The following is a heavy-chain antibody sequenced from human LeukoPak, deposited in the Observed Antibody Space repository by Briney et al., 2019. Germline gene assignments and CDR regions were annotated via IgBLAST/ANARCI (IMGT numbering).Heavy chain of an antibody. V-gene: IGHV4-4*07. CDR1: GGSIISYY. CDR3: ARHPIGQRIHSSRGVSPWFDA. D-gene: IGHD6-13*01. CDR2: IYTSGST. J-gene: IGHJ5*02. Sequence: SETLSLTCTVSGGSIISYYWSWIRQPAGKGLEWIGRIYTSGSTSYNPSLKSRVTMSVDTSKNQFSLKLSSVTAADTAVYYCARHPIGQRIHSSRGVSPWFDAWGQGALVTVSS.